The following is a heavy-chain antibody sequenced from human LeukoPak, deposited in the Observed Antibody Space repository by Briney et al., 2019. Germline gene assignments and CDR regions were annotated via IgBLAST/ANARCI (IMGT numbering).Heavy chain of an antibody. CDR2: IIPIFGTA. V-gene: IGHV1-69*06. Sequence: SVKVSCKASGGTFSSYAISWVRQAPGQGLEWMGGIIPIFGTANYAQKFQGRVTITADKSTSTAYMELSSLRSEDTAVYYCASPTVYDSSTYYPIGALDYWGQGTLVTVSS. CDR1: GGTFSSYA. D-gene: IGHD3-22*01. CDR3: ASPTVYDSSTYYPIGALDY. J-gene: IGHJ4*02.